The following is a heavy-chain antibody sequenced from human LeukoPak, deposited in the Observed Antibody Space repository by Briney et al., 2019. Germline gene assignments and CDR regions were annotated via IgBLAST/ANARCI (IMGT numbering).Heavy chain of an antibody. CDR1: VSTFSSST. Sequence: GGSLRLSRGASVSTFSSSTMNWVRQAPGKGLEWVSSISGTSTYIYYADSVKGRFTVSRDNAQKSLYLQMNSLRAEDTAMYYCAKSTRGIASRGFDFWGQGTLVTVSS. V-gene: IGHV3-21*01. CDR2: ISGTSTYI. J-gene: IGHJ4*02. D-gene: IGHD3-10*01. CDR3: AKSTRGIASRGFDF.